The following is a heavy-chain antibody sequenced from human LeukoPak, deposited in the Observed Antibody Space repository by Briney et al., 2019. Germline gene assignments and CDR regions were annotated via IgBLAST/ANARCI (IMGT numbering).Heavy chain of an antibody. V-gene: IGHV4-59*12. J-gene: IGHJ3*02. CDR1: GGSISSYQ. Sequence: MSSETLSLTCTVSGGSISSYQWSWIRQPPGKGLEWIGYINYSGSTNYNPSLKSRVTISVDTSKNQFSLKLSSVTAADTAVYYCARGGGGDAFDIWGQGTMVTVSS. CDR2: INYSGST. CDR3: ARGGGGDAFDI.